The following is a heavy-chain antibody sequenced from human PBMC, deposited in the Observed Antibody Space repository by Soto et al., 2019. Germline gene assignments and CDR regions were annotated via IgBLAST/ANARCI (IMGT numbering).Heavy chain of an antibody. J-gene: IGHJ5*02. CDR1: GYTFTTYG. CDR3: ARVIAVAGTDWFDP. CDR2: ISAYNGNT. V-gene: IGHV1-18*01. Sequence: VASMKVSCKASGYTFTTYGISWVRQAPGQGLEWMGWISAYNGNTNYAQKLQGRVTMTTDTSTSTAYMELRSLRSDDTAVYYCARVIAVAGTDWFDPWGQGTLVTVSS. D-gene: IGHD6-19*01.